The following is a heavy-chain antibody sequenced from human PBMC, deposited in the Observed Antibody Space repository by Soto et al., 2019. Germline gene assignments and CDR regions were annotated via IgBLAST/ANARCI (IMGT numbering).Heavy chain of an antibody. Sequence: GESLKISCKASGYDFTSYWIGWVRQKPGKGLEWMAMIYPGDSDTRDSPSFQGQVTISADKSTSTAYLQWSNLKASDTAMYYFARRSSSTAFEIWGQATMVTV. V-gene: IGHV5-51*01. J-gene: IGHJ3*02. CDR3: ARRSSSTAFEI. CDR1: GYDFTSYW. CDR2: IYPGDSDT. D-gene: IGHD6-6*01.